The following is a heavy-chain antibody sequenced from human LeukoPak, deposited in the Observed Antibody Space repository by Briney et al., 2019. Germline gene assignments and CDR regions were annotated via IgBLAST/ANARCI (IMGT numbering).Heavy chain of an antibody. V-gene: IGHV4-34*01. CDR1: GGSFSGYY. J-gene: IGHJ4*02. CDR3: ARVERLGYEDY. CDR2: TGHSGTT. Sequence: SETLSLTCAVYGGSFSGYYWSWIRQPPGKGLEWIGETGHSGTTNYNPSLESRVTISADTSKNQFSLKLTSVTAADTAVYYCARVERLGYEDYWGQGTLVTVSS. D-gene: IGHD2-15*01.